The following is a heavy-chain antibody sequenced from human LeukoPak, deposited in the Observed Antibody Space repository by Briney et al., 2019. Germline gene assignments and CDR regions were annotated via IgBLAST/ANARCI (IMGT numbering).Heavy chain of an antibody. Sequence: ASVKVSCKASVYTFTNYAMHWVRQAPGPRIEWVGWINAANGNTKYSEKFQGRVTITRDTSANTAYMELSSLRSEDTAVYYCARDLGYCSGGSCTEFIYWGQGTLVTVSS. CDR3: ARDLGYCSGGSCTEFIY. CDR2: INAANGNT. D-gene: IGHD2-15*01. CDR1: VYTFTNYA. V-gene: IGHV1-3*01. J-gene: IGHJ4*02.